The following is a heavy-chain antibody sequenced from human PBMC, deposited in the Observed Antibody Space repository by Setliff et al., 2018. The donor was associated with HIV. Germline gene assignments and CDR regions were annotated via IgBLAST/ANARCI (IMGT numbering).Heavy chain of an antibody. CDR2: IYYSGTI. Sequence: SETLSLTCTVSGGSISSGGYYWSWIRQHPGKGLEWIGYIYYSGTIYYNPSLKSRAAISVDTSKNQFSLKLSSVTAADTAVYYCARGVRGVIIDWYYFDYWGQGTLVTVSS. V-gene: IGHV4-31*03. J-gene: IGHJ4*02. CDR3: ARGVRGVIIDWYYFDY. CDR1: GGSISSGGYY. D-gene: IGHD3-10*01.